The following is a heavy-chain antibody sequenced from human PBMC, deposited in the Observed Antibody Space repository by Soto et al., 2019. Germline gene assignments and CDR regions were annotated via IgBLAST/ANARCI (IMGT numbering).Heavy chain of an antibody. J-gene: IGHJ4*02. CDR3: AKDTIAVAPTFDY. V-gene: IGHV3-30*18. CDR1: GFTFSSYG. CDR2: ISYDGSNK. Sequence: GGSLRLSCAASGFTFSSYGMHWVRQAPGKGLEWVAVISYDGSNKYYADSVKGRFTISRDNSKNTLYLQMNSLRAEDTAVYYCAKDTIAVAPTFDYWGKGTLVTVSS. D-gene: IGHD6-19*01.